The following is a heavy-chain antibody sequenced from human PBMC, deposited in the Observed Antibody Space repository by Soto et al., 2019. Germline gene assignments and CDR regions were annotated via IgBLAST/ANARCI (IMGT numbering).Heavy chain of an antibody. CDR2: ISGSGGST. CDR1: GFTFSSYA. V-gene: IGHV3-23*01. Sequence: GGSLRLSCAASGFTFSSYAMSWVRQAPGKGLEWVSAISGSGGSTYYADSVKGRFTISRDISKNTLYLQMNSLRAEDTFVYYCAKDGYCSSTSCRLGYWGQGTLVTVSS. J-gene: IGHJ4*02. D-gene: IGHD2-2*03. CDR3: AKDGYCSSTSCRLGY.